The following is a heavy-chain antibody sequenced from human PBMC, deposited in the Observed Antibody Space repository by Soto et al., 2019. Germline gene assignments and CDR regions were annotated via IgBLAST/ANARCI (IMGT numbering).Heavy chain of an antibody. D-gene: IGHD3-10*01. CDR3: ARGSKDPYPGSRIFDF. J-gene: IGHJ4*02. Sequence: GGSLRLSCVASGFTFGSRAMSWVRQAPGEGLEWVSTITGTGGDTKYADSVRGRFTISRDNSKNTLYLQMSSLRAEDSAVYYCARGSKDPYPGSRIFDFWGRGTLVTVSS. CDR2: ITGTGGDT. V-gene: IGHV3-23*01. CDR1: GFTFGSRA.